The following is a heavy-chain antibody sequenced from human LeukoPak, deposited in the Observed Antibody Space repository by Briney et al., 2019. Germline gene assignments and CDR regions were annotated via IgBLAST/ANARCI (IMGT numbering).Heavy chain of an antibody. CDR3: ARGQGSGSYFFDY. CDR2: ISSSSSTI. CDR1: GFTFSSYW. Sequence: GGSLRLSCAASGFTFSSYWMSWVRQAPGKGLEWVSYISSSSSTIYYADSVKGRFTISRDNAKNSLYLQMNSLRAEDTAVYYCARGQGSGSYFFDYWGQGTLVTVSS. D-gene: IGHD3-10*01. V-gene: IGHV3-48*04. J-gene: IGHJ4*02.